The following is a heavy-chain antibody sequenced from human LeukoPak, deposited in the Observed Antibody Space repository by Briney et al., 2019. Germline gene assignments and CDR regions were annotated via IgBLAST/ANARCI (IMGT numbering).Heavy chain of an antibody. CDR2: INNDGSNT. J-gene: IGHJ4*02. Sequence: HPGGSLRLSCAASGFTFITYWMHWVRQAPGKGLVWVSRINNDGSNTNYADSVKGRFTISRDNAKNTLYLQMNSLRAEDTAVYYCARPSVAGPYFDFWGQGTLVTVPS. D-gene: IGHD6-19*01. CDR3: ARPSVAGPYFDF. V-gene: IGHV3-74*01. CDR1: GFTFITYW.